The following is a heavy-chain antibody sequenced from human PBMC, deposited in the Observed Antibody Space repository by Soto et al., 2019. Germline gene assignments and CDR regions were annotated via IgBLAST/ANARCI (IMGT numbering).Heavy chain of an antibody. D-gene: IGHD3-22*01. CDR3: ARELGSGYDY. CDR2: INPSGGST. J-gene: IGHJ4*02. V-gene: IGHV1-46*03. CDR1: GYTFTSYY. Sequence: PGXSLRLSCAASGYTFTSYYMHWVRQAPGQGLEWMGIINPSGGSTSYAQKFQGRVTMTRDTSTSTVYMELSSLRSEDTAVYYCARELGSGYDYWGQGTLVTVSS.